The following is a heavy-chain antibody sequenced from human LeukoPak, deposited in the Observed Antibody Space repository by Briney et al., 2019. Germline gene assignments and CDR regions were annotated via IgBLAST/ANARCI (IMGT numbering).Heavy chain of an antibody. D-gene: IGHD3-22*01. V-gene: IGHV1-18*04. CDR1: GYTFTGYY. CDR3: ARVDYYDSSGRIDYYGMDV. Sequence: GASVKVSCKASGYTFTGYYMHWVRQAPGQGLEWMGWISAYNGNTNYAQKLQGRVTMTTDTSTSTAYMELRSLRSDDTAVYYCARVDYYDSSGRIDYYGMDVWGQGTTVTVSS. J-gene: IGHJ6*02. CDR2: ISAYNGNT.